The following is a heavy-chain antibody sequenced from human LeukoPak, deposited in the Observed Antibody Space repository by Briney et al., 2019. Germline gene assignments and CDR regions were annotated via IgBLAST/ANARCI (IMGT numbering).Heavy chain of an antibody. V-gene: IGHV3-23*01. CDR2: ISGSGGGT. CDR3: VQEGPRGLAFDV. Sequence: GGSLRLSCAASGFTFSNAWMSWVRQAPGKGPEWVSGISGSGGGTYYADFVKGRFAISRDNSKNTLYLQMNSLRAEDSALYYCVQEGPRGLAFDVWGQGTRVTVSS. CDR1: GFTFSNAW. J-gene: IGHJ3*01.